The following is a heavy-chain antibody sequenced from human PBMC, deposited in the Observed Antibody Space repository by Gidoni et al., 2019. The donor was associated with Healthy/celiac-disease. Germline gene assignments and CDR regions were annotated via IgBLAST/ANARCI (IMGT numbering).Heavy chain of an antibody. CDR3: ARDRTAGYCSGGSCYRNNWFDP. CDR2: IYTSGST. CDR1: GGSISSSY. V-gene: IGHV4-4*07. J-gene: IGHJ5*02. Sequence: QVQLQESGPGLVKPSETLSLTCTVSGGSISSSYWSWIRQPAGKGLEWIGRIYTSGSTNYNPSLKSRVTMSVDTSKNQFSLKLSSVTAADTAVYYCARDRTAGYCSGGSCYRNNWFDPWGQGTLVTVSS. D-gene: IGHD2-15*01.